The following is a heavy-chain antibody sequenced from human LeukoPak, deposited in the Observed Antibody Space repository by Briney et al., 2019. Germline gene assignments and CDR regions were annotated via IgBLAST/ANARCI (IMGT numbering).Heavy chain of an antibody. CDR2: INPSGGST. CDR3: ARSMTTANWSDP. V-gene: IGHV1-46*01. J-gene: IGHJ5*02. Sequence: ASVKVSCKASGYTFTSYYMHWVRQAPGQGLEWMGIINPSGGSTSYAQKFQGRVTMTRDMSTSTAYMELSSLRSEDTAVYYCARSMTTANWSDPWGQGTLVTVSS. CDR1: GYTFTSYY. D-gene: IGHD4-11*01.